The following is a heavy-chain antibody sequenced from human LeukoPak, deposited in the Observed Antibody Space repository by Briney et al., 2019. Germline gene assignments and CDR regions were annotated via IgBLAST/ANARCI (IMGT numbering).Heavy chain of an antibody. J-gene: IGHJ6*03. D-gene: IGHD2-21*01. CDR2: IRSYSSYI. Sequence: GGPLTLPCAASGFTFDTYNFNWVRQAPGKGLEWVATIRSYSSYIHYADSVKGRFIISSDDAKKSMYLQMNNLRVEDTAVYFCARYSEVYYYVDVWGTGTTVTVSS. CDR3: ARYSEVYYYVDV. V-gene: IGHV3-21*01. CDR1: GFTFDTYN.